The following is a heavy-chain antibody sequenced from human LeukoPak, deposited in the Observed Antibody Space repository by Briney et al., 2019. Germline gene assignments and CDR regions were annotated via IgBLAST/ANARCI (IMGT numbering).Heavy chain of an antibody. J-gene: IGHJ4*02. V-gene: IGHV3-33*01. CDR2: IWYDGSNK. CDR1: GFTFSSYG. CDR3: ARDAHLNLRALYYFDY. Sequence: PGGSLRLSCAASGFTFSSYGMHWVRQAPGKGLEWVAVIWYDGSNKYYADSVKGRFTISRDNSKNTLYLQMNSLRAEDTAVYYCARDAHLNLRALYYFDYWGQGTLVTVSS.